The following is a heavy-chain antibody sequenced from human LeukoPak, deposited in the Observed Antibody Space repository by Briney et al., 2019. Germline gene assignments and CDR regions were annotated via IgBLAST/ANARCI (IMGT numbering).Heavy chain of an antibody. CDR3: AKLDRAYDSSGYPFDY. CDR1: GFTFSSYA. D-gene: IGHD3-22*01. J-gene: IGHJ4*02. CDR2: ISGSGGST. Sequence: GGSLRLSCAASGFTFSSYAMSWVRQAPGKGLEWVSAISGSGGSTYYADSVKGRFTISRDNSKNTLYLQMNSLRAEDTAVYYCAKLDRAYDSSGYPFDYLGQGTLVTVSS. V-gene: IGHV3-23*01.